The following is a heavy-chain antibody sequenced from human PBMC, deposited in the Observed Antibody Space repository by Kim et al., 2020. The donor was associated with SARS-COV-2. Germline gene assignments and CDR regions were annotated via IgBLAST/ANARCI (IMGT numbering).Heavy chain of an antibody. Sequence: YWRHWVRQAPGKGLVWVSRINSDGGTTSYADSVKGRFTISRDNAKSTLYLQMNSLRAEDTAVYYCASRRYTGTYYYFDYWGQGTLVTVSS. CDR1: YW. D-gene: IGHD1-26*01. J-gene: IGHJ4*02. CDR2: INSDGGTT. CDR3: ASRRYTGTYYYFDY. V-gene: IGHV3-74*01.